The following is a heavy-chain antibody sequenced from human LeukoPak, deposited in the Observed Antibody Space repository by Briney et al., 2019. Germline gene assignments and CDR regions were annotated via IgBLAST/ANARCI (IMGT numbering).Heavy chain of an antibody. J-gene: IGHJ4*02. CDR2: INHSGST. CDR3: ARLYDYGDHGYFDY. Sequence: SETLSLTCAVYGGSFSGYYWSWIRQPPGKGLEWIGEINHSGSTNYNPSLKSRVTISVETSKNQFSLKLSSVTAADTAVYYCARLYDYGDHGYFDYWGQGTLVTVSS. CDR1: GGSFSGYY. V-gene: IGHV4-34*01. D-gene: IGHD4-17*01.